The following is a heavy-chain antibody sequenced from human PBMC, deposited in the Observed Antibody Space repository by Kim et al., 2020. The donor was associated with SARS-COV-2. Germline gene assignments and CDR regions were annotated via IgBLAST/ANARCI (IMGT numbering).Heavy chain of an antibody. V-gene: IGHV3-74*01. J-gene: IGHJ3*02. D-gene: IGHD2-21*01. CDR2: IDTDASET. CDR1: GFTFTEYW. CDR3: ARDGRTTAYSPGAFYI. Sequence: GGSLRLSCAASGFTFTEYWMHWVRQAPGKGLMWVSCIDTDASETAYSDSVRGRFTISRDIAKNTLYLQMTSLTAEDTAVYYCARDGRTTAYSPGAFYIWG.